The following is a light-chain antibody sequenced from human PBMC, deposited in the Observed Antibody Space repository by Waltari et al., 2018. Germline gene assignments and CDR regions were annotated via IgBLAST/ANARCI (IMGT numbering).Light chain of an antibody. J-gene: IGKJ4*01. CDR3: QQYHHWST. Sequence: EIVMTQSPATLPVSPGERGTLSCWASQSIMTNVAWYQQKPGQAPRLLIYDASTRATDTTARFSGSGSGTDFTLTISSLQSEDFAVYYCQQYHHWSTFGGGTKVEI. CDR1: QSIMTN. V-gene: IGKV3-15*01. CDR2: DAS.